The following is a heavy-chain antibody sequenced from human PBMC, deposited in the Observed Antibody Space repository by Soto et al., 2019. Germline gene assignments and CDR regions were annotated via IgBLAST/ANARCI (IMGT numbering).Heavy chain of an antibody. CDR2: IYYSGST. D-gene: IGHD3-10*01. V-gene: IGHV4-31*03. J-gene: IGHJ4*02. CDR3: ARGVRTGSGLPFHY. CDR1: GGSISSGGYY. Sequence: SETLSLTCTVSGGSISSGGYYWSWIRQHPGKGLEWIGYIYYSGSTYYNPSLKSRVTISVDTSKNQFSLKLSSVTAADTAVYYCARGVRTGSGLPFHYWGQGTLVTSPQ.